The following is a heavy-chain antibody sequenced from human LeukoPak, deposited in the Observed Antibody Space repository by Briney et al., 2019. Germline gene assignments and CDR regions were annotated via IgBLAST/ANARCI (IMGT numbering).Heavy chain of an antibody. D-gene: IGHD4-17*01. CDR1: GFTFSSYS. Sequence: KPGGSLRLSCAASGFTFSSYSMNWVRQAPGKGLEWVSSISSSSSYIYYADSVKGRFTISRDNAKNSLYLQMNSLRAEDTALYYCAKDMEPGRTLTVSQYFQHWGQGTLVTVSS. J-gene: IGHJ1*01. CDR3: AKDMEPGRTLTVSQYFQH. CDR2: ISSSSSYI. V-gene: IGHV3-21*04.